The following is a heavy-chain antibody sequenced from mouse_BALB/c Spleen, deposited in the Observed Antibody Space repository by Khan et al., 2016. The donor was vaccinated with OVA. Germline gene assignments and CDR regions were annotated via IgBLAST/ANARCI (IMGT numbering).Heavy chain of an antibody. Sequence: QVQLKQSGPGLVAPSQSLSITCTISGFSLTDYGIHWVRQPPGKGLEWLVLMWGDGTISYNSALKSRLTISKDNSKSQVFLKMNSLQTDDTAMYFCARQPYYHYNVMDYWGQGTSVTVSS. CDR1: GFSLTDYG. J-gene: IGHJ4*01. CDR3: ARQPYYHYNVMDY. D-gene: IGHD2-10*01. CDR2: MWGDGTI. V-gene: IGHV2-6-1*01.